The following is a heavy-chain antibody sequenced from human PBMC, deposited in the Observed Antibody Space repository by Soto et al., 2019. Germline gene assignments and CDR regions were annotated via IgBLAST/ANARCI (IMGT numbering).Heavy chain of an antibody. J-gene: IGHJ5*01. Sequence: PGQRLEWMGWINAGNGNTKYSQKFQGRVTITRDTSASTAYMELSSLRSEDTAVYYCANNHLGFLFNDTAFSGIYTLSPVDS. D-gene: IGHD3-22*01. CDR3: ANNHLGFLFNDTAFSGIYTLSPVDS. V-gene: IGHV1-3*01. CDR2: INAGNGNT.